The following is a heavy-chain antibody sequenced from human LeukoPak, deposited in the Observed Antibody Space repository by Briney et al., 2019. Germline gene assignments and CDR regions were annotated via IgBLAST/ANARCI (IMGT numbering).Heavy chain of an antibody. CDR3: ARQGVDYYDSSGYWDYFDY. D-gene: IGHD3-22*01. CDR2: IYYSGST. CDR1: GGSISSSSFY. V-gene: IGHV4-39*01. J-gene: IGHJ4*02. Sequence: PSETLSLTCTVSGGSISSSSFYWGWIRQPPGTGLEWIGSIYYSGSTYYNPSLKSRVTISVDTSKNQFSLKLSSVTAADTAVYYCARQGVDYYDSSGYWDYFDYWGQGTLVTVSS.